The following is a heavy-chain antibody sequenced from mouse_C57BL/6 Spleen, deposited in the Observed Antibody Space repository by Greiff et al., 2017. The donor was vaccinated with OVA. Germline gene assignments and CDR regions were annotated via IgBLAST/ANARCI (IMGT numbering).Heavy chain of an antibody. CDR3: AREDYYGSRGYFDV. D-gene: IGHD1-1*01. V-gene: IGHV1-69*01. CDR2: IDPSDSYT. Sequence: QVQLKQPGAELVMPGASVKLSCKASGYTFTSYWMHWVKQRPGQGLEWIGEIDPSDSYTNYNQKFKGKSTLTVDKSSSTAYMQRSSLTSEDSAVYYCAREDYYGSRGYFDVWGTGTTVTVSS. CDR1: GYTFTSYW. J-gene: IGHJ1*03.